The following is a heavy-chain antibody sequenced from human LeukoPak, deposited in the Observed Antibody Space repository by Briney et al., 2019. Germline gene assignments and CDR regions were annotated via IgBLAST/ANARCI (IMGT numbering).Heavy chain of an antibody. D-gene: IGHD2-2*01. CDR1: GFTFSSYG. CDR2: IRYDGSNK. CDR3: AKGRSEFVVVPAATDY. V-gene: IGHV3-30*02. Sequence: GGSLRLSCAASGFTFSSYGMHWVRQAPGKGLEWVAFIRYDGSNKYYADSVKGRFTISRDNYKNTLYLQMNSLRAEDTAVYYCAKGRSEFVVVPAATDYWGQGTLVTVSS. J-gene: IGHJ4*02.